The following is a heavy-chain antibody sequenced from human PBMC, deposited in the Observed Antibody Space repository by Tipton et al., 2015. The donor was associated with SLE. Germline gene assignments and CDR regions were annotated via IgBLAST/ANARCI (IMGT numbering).Heavy chain of an antibody. CDR2: ISTSGNTV. V-gene: IGHV3-48*03. CDR3: ARGDITGYYVDY. D-gene: IGHD2-8*02. CDR1: EFTFSSYE. Sequence: SLRLSCIASEFTFSSYEFHWVRQAPGRGLEWVSYISTSGNTVYYADSVKGRFTISRDNARNSLYLQMNSLRAEDTAAYYCARGDITGYYVDYWGHGTLVTVSS. J-gene: IGHJ4*01.